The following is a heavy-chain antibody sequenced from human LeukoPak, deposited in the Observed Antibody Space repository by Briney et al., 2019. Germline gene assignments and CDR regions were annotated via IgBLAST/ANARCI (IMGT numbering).Heavy chain of an antibody. J-gene: IGHJ5*02. V-gene: IGHV3-73*01. CDR1: GYSFSNYW. Sequence: GESLKISCKGSGYSFSNYWIGWVRQMPGKGLEWVGRIRSKANSYAAAYAASVKGRFTISRDDSKNTAYLQMNSLKTEDPAVYYCTRHGSSLGFDPWGQGTLVTVSS. CDR3: TRHGSSLGFDP. D-gene: IGHD6-6*01. CDR2: IRSKANSYAA.